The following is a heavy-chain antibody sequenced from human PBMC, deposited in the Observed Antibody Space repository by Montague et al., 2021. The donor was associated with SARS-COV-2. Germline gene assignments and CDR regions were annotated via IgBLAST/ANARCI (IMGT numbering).Heavy chain of an antibody. J-gene: IGHJ4*01. D-gene: IGHD6-19*01. CDR1: GASFSGYH. CDR2: VIHSGKT. CDR3: ARGGRQWLVIDPRYYFDY. Sequence: SETLSLTCAVYGASFSGYHWTWIRQSPGRGLEWIGEVIHSGKTSYNPSLQSRLTMSVDTYKKQFSLRLSSVTAADTAVYYCARGGRQWLVIDPRYYFDYWGQGTLVTVSS. V-gene: IGHV4-34*01.